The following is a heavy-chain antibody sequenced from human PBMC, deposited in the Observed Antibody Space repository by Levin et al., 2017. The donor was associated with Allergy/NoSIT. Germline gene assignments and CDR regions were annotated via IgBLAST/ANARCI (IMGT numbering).Heavy chain of an antibody. CDR3: AKDDVYCSGGSCYYWFDP. CDR1: GFTFDDYA. Sequence: GGSLRLSCAASGFTFDDYAMHWVRQAPGKGLEWVSGISWNSGSIGYADSVKGRFTISRDNAKNSLYLQMNSLRAEDTALYYCAKDDVYCSGGSCYYWFDPWGQGTLVTVSS. J-gene: IGHJ5*02. CDR2: ISWNSGSI. D-gene: IGHD2-15*01. V-gene: IGHV3-9*01.